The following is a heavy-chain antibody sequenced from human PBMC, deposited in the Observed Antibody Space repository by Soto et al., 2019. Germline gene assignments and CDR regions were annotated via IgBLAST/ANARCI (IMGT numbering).Heavy chain of an antibody. CDR3: ARGTVRDYFDY. V-gene: IGHV4-59*01. J-gene: IGHJ4*02. CDR2: IYYSGST. CDR1: GGSISSYY. D-gene: IGHD3-10*01. Sequence: PSETLSLTCTVSGGSISSYYWSWIRQPPGKGLEWIGYIYYSGSTNYNPSLKSRVTISVDTSKNQFSLKLSSVTAADTAVYYCARGTVRDYFDYWGQGTLVTVSS.